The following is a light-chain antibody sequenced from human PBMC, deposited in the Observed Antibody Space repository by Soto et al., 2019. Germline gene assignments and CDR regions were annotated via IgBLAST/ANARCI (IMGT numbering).Light chain of an antibody. CDR3: CSYSSRSTFV. Sequence: QSALTQPASVSGSPGQSITISCTGTSSDVGNYDYVSWYQQYPGKALKLMISEVTKRPSGVSIRFSGSKSGYTASLTISGLQPEDEADYYCCSYSSRSTFVFGGGTKLTVL. CDR2: EVT. J-gene: IGLJ2*01. V-gene: IGLV2-23*02. CDR1: SSDVGNYDY.